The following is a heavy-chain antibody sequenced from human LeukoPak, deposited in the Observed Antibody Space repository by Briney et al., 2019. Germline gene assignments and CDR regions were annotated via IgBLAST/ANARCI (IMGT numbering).Heavy chain of an antibody. J-gene: IGHJ5*02. CDR3: AREDGDYVGVWFDP. D-gene: IGHD4-17*01. V-gene: IGHV1-2*02. CDR1: GYTFTGYY. Sequence: ASVKVSCKASGYTFTGYYMHWVRQAPGQGLEWKGWINPNSGGTNYAQKFQGRVTMTRDTSISTAYMELSRLRSDDTAVYYCAREDGDYVGVWFDPWGQGTLVTVSS. CDR2: INPNSGGT.